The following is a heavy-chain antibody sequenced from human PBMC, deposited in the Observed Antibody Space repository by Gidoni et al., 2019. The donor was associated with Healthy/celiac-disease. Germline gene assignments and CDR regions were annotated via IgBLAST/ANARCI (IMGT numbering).Heavy chain of an antibody. V-gene: IGHV3-23*01. CDR2: ISGSGGST. D-gene: IGHD4-17*01. J-gene: IGHJ2*01. CDR1: GCPFSSYA. Sequence: EVQLLESGGGLVQPGGSLRISCAASGCPFSSYAMSWVRQAPGKGLEWVSAISGSGGSTYYADSVKGRFTISRDNSKNTLYLQMNSLRAEDTAVYYCAKHRDYGTYFDLWGRGTLVTVSS. CDR3: AKHRDYGTYFDL.